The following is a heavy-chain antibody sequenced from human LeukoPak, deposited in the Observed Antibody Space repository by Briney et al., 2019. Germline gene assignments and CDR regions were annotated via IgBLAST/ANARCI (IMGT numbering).Heavy chain of an antibody. Sequence: GSLRLSCAASGFTFSSYWMSWVRQAPGKGLEWVANIKQDGSETYYVDSVKGRVTISRDNAKNTLYLQMNSLRAEDTAVYYCATPRGSGSYLAFDYWGQGTLVTVSS. J-gene: IGHJ4*02. CDR3: ATPRGSGSYLAFDY. D-gene: IGHD1-26*01. CDR2: IKQDGSET. V-gene: IGHV3-7*01. CDR1: GFTFSSYW.